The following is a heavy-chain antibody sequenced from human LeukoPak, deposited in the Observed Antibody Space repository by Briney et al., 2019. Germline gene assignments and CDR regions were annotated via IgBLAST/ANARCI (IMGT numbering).Heavy chain of an antibody. J-gene: IGHJ4*02. CDR1: GYTFTGYY. D-gene: IGHD6-13*01. CDR3: ARSRGRAAAGNFDY. CDR2: INPNSCGT. V-gene: IGHV1-2*02. Sequence: ASVKVSCKASGYTFTGYYMHWVRQAPGQGLEWMGWINPNSCGTNYAQKFQGRVTMTRDTSISTAYMELSRLRSDDTAVYYCARSRGRAAAGNFDYWGQGTLVTVSS.